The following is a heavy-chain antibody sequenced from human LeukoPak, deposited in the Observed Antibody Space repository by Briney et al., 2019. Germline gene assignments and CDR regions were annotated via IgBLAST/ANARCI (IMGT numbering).Heavy chain of an antibody. J-gene: IGHJ5*02. CDR1: GGSISSHY. CDR2: IFHTGST. D-gene: IGHD3-10*01. V-gene: IGHV4-59*11. Sequence: SETLSLTCTVSGGSISSHYWSWIRQPPGKGLEWIGHIFHTGSTNYNPSLKSRVTISIDKSKNQFSLKLSSVTTADTAVYYCARAGAWQIDPWGQGTLVTVSS. CDR3: ARAGAWQIDP.